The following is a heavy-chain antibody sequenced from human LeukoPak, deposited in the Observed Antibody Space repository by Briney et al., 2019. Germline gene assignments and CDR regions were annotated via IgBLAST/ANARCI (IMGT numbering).Heavy chain of an antibody. CDR2: ISSSSSSYI. CDR3: AREEHGSGRPFDY. V-gene: IGHV3-21*01. J-gene: IGHJ4*02. Sequence: GGSLRLSCAASGFTFSSYSMNWVRQAPGKGLEWVSSISSSSSSYIYYADSVKGRFTISRDNAKSSLYLQMNSLRAEDTAVYYCAREEHGSGRPFDYWGQGTLVTVSS. CDR1: GFTFSSYS. D-gene: IGHD3-10*01.